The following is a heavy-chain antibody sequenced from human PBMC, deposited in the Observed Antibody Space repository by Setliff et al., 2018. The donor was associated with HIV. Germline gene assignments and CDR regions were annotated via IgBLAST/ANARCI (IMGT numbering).Heavy chain of an antibody. CDR3: AREGQEEWLAPSMYNWFDP. CDR2: INRDESST. J-gene: IGHJ5*02. CDR1: GFTFSSHW. D-gene: IGHD6-19*01. Sequence: GGSLRLSCAASGFTFSSHWMHWVRQAPGKGLVWVSRINRDESSTSYADSVKGRFTISRENAKNSLYLQMNSLRAEDTAVYYCAREGQEEWLAPSMYNWFDPWGQGTLVTVSS. V-gene: IGHV3-74*01.